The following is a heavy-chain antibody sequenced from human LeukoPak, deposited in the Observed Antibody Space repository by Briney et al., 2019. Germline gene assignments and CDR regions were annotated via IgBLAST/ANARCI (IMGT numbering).Heavy chain of an antibody. V-gene: IGHV1-46*01. J-gene: IGHJ4*02. CDR2: INPSGGST. D-gene: IGHD3-10*01. Sequence: ASVTVSCKASGYTFTSYYMHWVRQAPGQGLEWMGIINPSGGSTSYAQKFQGRVTMTRDTSTSTVYMELSSLRSEDTAVYYCARVDGAIYYGSGSYHYWGQGTLVTVSS. CDR1: GYTFTSYY. CDR3: ARVDGAIYYGSGSYHY.